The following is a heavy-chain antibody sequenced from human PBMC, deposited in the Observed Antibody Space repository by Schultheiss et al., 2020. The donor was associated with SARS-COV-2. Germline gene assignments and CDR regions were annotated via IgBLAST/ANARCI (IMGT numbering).Heavy chain of an antibody. CDR2: IWFDGSKT. Sequence: GGSLRLSCAASGLTVSNNYMTWVRQAPGKGLEWVAIIWFDGSKTYYADSVKGRFTISRDNFKETLFLQMNSLRVEDTAVYYCTRDGDLGPFDSWGQGTLVTVSS. J-gene: IGHJ4*02. V-gene: IGHV3-33*08. CDR3: TRDGDLGPFDS. D-gene: IGHD7-27*01. CDR1: GLTVSNNY.